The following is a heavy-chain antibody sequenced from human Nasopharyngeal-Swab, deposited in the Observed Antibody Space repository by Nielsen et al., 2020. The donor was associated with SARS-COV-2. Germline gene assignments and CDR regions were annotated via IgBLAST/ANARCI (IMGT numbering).Heavy chain of an antibody. J-gene: IGHJ5*02. CDR3: ARDPAGQNWFDP. CDR1: GYTFTGYS. CDR2: INPNSGGT. V-gene: IGHV1-2*06. Sequence: ASVKVSCKASGYTFTGYSMHWVRQAPGQGLEWMGRINPNSGGTNYAQQFQGRVTMTRDTSISTAYMELSRLRSDDPAVYYCARDPAGQNWFDPWGQGTLVTVSS.